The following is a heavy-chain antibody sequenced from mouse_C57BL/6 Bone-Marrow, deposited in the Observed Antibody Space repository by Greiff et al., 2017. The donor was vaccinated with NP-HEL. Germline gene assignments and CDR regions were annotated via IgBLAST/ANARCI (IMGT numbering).Heavy chain of an antibody. J-gene: IGHJ1*03. CDR2: IYPRSGNT. D-gene: IGHD1-1*01. CDR1: GYTFTSYG. V-gene: IGHV1-81*01. Sequence: QVQLQQSGAELARPGASVKLSCKASGYTFTSYGISWVKQRPGQGLEWIGEIYPRSGNTYYNEKFKGKATLTADKSSSTAYMELRSLTSEDSAVYFCARPTLYYGSSYWYFDVWGTGTTVTVSS. CDR3: ARPTLYYGSSYWYFDV.